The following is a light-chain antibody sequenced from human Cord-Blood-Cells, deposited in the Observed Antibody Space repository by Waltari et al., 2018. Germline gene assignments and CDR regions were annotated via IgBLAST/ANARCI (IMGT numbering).Light chain of an antibody. J-gene: IGLJ3*02. CDR1: SNNVGNQG. V-gene: IGLV10-54*01. CDR2: RNN. CDR3: SAWDSSLSAWV. Sequence: QAGLTQPPSVSNGLRQTATLTCTGNSNNVGNQGAAWLQQHQGHPPKLLSYRNNNRPSGISERLSASRSGNTASLTITGLQPEDEADYYCSAWDSSLSAWVFGGGTKLTVL.